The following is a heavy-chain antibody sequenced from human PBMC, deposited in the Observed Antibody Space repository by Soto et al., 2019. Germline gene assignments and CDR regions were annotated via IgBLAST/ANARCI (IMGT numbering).Heavy chain of an antibody. CDR2: ISFSGDTK. CDR3: ALRGGLRPQRFEY. Sequence: GGSLRLSCAASGFTFKDYYMSWIRQAPGKGLEWISYISFSGDTKYYADSVRGRFTVLRDNAKSSLYLQMNSLRGEDTAVYYCALRGGLRPQRFEYWGQGTLVTVSS. CDR1: GFTFKDYY. V-gene: IGHV3-11*01. D-gene: IGHD3-16*01. J-gene: IGHJ4*02.